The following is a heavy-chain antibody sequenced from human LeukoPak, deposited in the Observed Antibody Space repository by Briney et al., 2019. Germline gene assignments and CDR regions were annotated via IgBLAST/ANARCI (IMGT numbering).Heavy chain of an antibody. CDR2: INAGNGNT. CDR1: GYTFTSYA. V-gene: IGHV1-3*03. CDR3: ARTSIFYDSSGYYYGYFDY. D-gene: IGHD3-22*01. J-gene: IGHJ4*02. Sequence: ASVKVSCKACGYTFTSYAMHWVRQAPGQRLEWMGWINAGNGNTKYSQEFQGRVTITRDTSASTAYMELSSLRSEDMAVYYCARTSIFYDSSGYYYGYFDYWGQGTLVTVSS.